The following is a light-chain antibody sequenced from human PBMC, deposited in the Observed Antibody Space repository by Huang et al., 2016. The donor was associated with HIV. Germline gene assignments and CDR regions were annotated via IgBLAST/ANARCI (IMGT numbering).Light chain of an antibody. CDR3: QQSAKAPRT. Sequence: DIQITQSPSSLSASVGDRVIITCRASHNINRYLNWYQQKPGEAPRLLIYAASNLQSGVPSTFSGSGSGTDFTLTITGLQPEDSATYCCQQSAKAPRTFGQGTKLEI. CDR2: AAS. J-gene: IGKJ2*01. CDR1: HNINRY. V-gene: IGKV1-39*01.